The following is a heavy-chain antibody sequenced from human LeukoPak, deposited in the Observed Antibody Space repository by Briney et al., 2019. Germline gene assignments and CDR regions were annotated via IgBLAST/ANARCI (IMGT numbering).Heavy chain of an antibody. J-gene: IGHJ3*02. D-gene: IGHD6-13*01. CDR1: GFTFSNYA. Sequence: PGGSLRLSCVASGFTFSNYAMNWVRQAPGKGLEWVSAISGSGYNTKYADSVKGRFTISRDNSKNMMSLQMSSLRAEDTAIYYCARSKRAADGNGAFDSWGQGTMVTVSS. CDR3: ARSKRAADGNGAFDS. CDR2: ISGSGYNT. V-gene: IGHV3-23*01.